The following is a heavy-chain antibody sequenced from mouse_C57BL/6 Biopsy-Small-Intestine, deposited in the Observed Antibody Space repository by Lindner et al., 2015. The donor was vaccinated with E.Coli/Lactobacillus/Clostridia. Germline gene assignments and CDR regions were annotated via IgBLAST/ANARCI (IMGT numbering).Heavy chain of an antibody. Sequence: VQLQESGAELVKPGASVKISCKASGYAFSSYWMNWVKQRPGKGLEWIGQIYPGDGDTNYNGKFKGKATLTADKSSSTAYMQLSSLTSEDSAVYFCARSRGDSSGVFAYWGQGTLVTVSA. CDR3: ARSRGDSSGVFAY. CDR2: IYPGDGDT. CDR1: GYAFSSYW. V-gene: IGHV1-80*01. D-gene: IGHD3-2*02. J-gene: IGHJ3*01.